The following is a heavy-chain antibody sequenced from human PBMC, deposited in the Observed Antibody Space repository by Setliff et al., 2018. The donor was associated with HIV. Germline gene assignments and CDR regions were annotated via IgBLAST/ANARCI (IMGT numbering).Heavy chain of an antibody. J-gene: IGHJ2*01. CDR2: INHSGST. V-gene: IGHV4-34*01. Sequence: PSETLSLTCAVYGGSFSGYYWSWIRQPPGKGLEWSGEINHSGSTNYNPSLKSRVTISVDTSKNQFSLKLSSVTAADTAVYYCAGSSIAARPARKRGYFDLWGRGTLVTVSS. CDR3: AGSSIAARPARKRGYFDL. D-gene: IGHD6-6*01. CDR1: GGSFSGYY.